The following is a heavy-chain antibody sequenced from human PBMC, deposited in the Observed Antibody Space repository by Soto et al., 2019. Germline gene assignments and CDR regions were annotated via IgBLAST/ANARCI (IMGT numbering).Heavy chain of an antibody. J-gene: IGHJ4*02. CDR3: ARAHPSYCRSSRFDY. Sequence: VQLQQWGAGLLKPSATLSLTCGVYGGSFSGYYGSWIRQPPGRGPEWIGEINHSGSTNYNTSLKSRVITSVDTSKSQFSLKRNSVTAADTAIYYCARAHPSYCRSSRFDYWGQGTLVTVSS. V-gene: IGHV4-34*01. D-gene: IGHD6-6*01. CDR2: INHSGST. CDR1: GGSFSGYY.